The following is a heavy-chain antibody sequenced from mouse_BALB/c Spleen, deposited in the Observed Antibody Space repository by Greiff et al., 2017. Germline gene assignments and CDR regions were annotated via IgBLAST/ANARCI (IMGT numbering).Heavy chain of an antibody. D-gene: IGHD1-1*01. V-gene: IGHV5-6-2*01. Sequence: EVKLMESGGGLVKLGGSLKLSCAASGFTFSSYYMSWVRQTPEKRLELVAAINSNGGSTYYPDTVKGRFTISRDNAKNTLYLQMSSLKSEDTALYYCARQGYGSSSWFAYWGQGTLVTVSA. CDR2: INSNGGST. CDR3: ARQGYGSSSWFAY. J-gene: IGHJ3*01. CDR1: GFTFSSYY.